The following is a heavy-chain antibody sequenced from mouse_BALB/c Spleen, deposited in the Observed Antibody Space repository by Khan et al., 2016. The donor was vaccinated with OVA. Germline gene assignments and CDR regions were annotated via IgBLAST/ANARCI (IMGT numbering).Heavy chain of an antibody. CDR3: ARSTYRYAFAY. CDR2: ILYSGST. Sequence: EVKLEESGPSLVKPSQTLSLTCSVTGDSITSGYWCWIRKFPGNKLEYMGYILYSGSTYYNPSLKSRISITRHTSQTQYYLQLNSVTTEDTATYYCARSTYRYAFAYWGQGTLVTVSA. D-gene: IGHD2-14*01. J-gene: IGHJ3*01. CDR1: GDSITSGY. V-gene: IGHV3-8*02.